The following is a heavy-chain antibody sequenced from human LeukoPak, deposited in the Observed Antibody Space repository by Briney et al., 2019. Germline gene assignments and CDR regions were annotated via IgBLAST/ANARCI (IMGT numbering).Heavy chain of an antibody. CDR2: IYTSGST. Sequence: PSETLSLTCTVSGGSISSYYWSWIRQPAGKGLDWIGRIYTSGSTNYNPSLKSRVTMSVDTSKNQFSLKLSSVTAADTAVYYCARVQYGSGSLMAFDIWGQGTMVTVSS. CDR1: GGSISSYY. CDR3: ARVQYGSGSLMAFDI. J-gene: IGHJ3*02. V-gene: IGHV4-4*07. D-gene: IGHD3-10*01.